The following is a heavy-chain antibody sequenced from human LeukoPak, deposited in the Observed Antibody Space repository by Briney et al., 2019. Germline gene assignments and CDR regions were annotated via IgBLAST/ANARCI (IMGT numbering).Heavy chain of an antibody. D-gene: IGHD1-26*01. CDR1: GFNFSSYW. Sequence: PGGSLRLPCAASGFNFSSYWMTWVRQAPGKGLEWVANVNQDGGEKYYLDSVKGRFAISRDNAKNSLYLQMNGLRAEDTAVYYCASTSGSYSGDYWGQGTLVTVSS. CDR3: ASTSGSYSGDY. V-gene: IGHV3-7*01. J-gene: IGHJ4*02. CDR2: VNQDGGEK.